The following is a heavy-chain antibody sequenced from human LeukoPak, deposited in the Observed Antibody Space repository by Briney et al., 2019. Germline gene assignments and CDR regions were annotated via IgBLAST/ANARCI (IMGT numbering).Heavy chain of an antibody. Sequence: ASVKVSCKASGYSFTGYYIHWVRQSPGQGLEWMGWINPNSGGTKYAQKFQGRLTMTRDTSISTANMELSRLRSDDTAVYYCARERTTVVTLDYYYGMDVWGQGTTVTVSS. CDR1: GYSFTGYY. CDR2: INPNSGGT. D-gene: IGHD4-23*01. V-gene: IGHV1-2*02. CDR3: ARERTTVVTLDYYYGMDV. J-gene: IGHJ6*02.